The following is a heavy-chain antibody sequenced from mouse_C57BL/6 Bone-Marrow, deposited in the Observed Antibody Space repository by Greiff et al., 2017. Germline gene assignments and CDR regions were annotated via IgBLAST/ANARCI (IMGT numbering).Heavy chain of an antibody. J-gene: IGHJ2*01. V-gene: IGHV1-72*01. CDR3: AMYSNEFDY. Sequence: VQLQQPGAELVKPGASVKLSCKASGYTFTSYWMHWVKQRPGRGLVGIGRIDPNSGGTKYNEKFKSKATLTVDKPSSTAYMQLSSLTSEDSTVYDCAMYSNEFDYWGQGTTLTVSS. CDR1: GYTFTSYW. D-gene: IGHD2-5*01. CDR2: IDPNSGGT.